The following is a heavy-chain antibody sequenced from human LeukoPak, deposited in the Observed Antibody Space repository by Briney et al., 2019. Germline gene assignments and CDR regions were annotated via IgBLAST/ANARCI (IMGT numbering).Heavy chain of an antibody. CDR2: IIPIFGTA. CDR3: ARGPREYSSGWHFDY. J-gene: IGHJ4*02. CDR1: GGTFSSYA. D-gene: IGHD6-19*01. Sequence: ASVKVSCKASGGTFSSYAISWVRQAPGQGLEWMARIIPIFGTANYAQKFQGRVTITTDESTSTAYMELSSLRSGDTAVYYCARGPREYSSGWHFDYWGQGTLVTVSS. V-gene: IGHV1-69*05.